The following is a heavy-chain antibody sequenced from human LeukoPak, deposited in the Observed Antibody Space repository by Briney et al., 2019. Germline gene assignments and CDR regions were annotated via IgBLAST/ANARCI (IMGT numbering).Heavy chain of an antibody. V-gene: IGHV1-2*02. CDR1: GSIFAGHF. Sequence: ASVKLSCKASGSIFAGHFRHWMRQAPGQGLEWMGWVSPTDGSTRYAQNFQGRVTMTRDPSISTAYMELSELGSDDTAVYYCAVSVQAAAIPAFDYWGQGALVIVSS. CDR3: AVSVQAAAIPAFDY. J-gene: IGHJ4*02. D-gene: IGHD6-25*01. CDR2: VSPTDGST.